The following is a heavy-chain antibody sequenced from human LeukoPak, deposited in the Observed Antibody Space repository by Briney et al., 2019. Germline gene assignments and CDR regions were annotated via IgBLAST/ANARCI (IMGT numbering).Heavy chain of an antibody. J-gene: IGHJ6*03. CDR3: AKSETYGSGNSPYYYYYYMDV. CDR1: GFTFSSYE. Sequence: PGGSLRLSCAASGFTFSSYEMNWVRQAPGKGLEWVSYISSSGSTIYYADSVKGRFTISRDNAKNSLYLQMNSLRAEDTAVYYCAKSETYGSGNSPYYYYYYMDVWGKGTTVTVSS. CDR2: ISSSGSTI. V-gene: IGHV3-48*03. D-gene: IGHD3-10*01.